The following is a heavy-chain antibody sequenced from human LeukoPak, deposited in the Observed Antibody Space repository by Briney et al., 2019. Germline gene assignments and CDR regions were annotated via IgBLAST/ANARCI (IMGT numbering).Heavy chain of an antibody. Sequence: QPGMSLRLSCAASGFTFSSYGMHWVPQAQGKGREWGADIWYDGTNKYYADSVKGRFTISRDNSKNTLFLQMNSLRAEDTAVYYCARTPYSSGWYSSNDYWGQGTVVTVSS. V-gene: IGHV3-33*01. J-gene: IGHJ4*02. CDR2: IWYDGTNK. D-gene: IGHD6-19*01. CDR1: GFTFSSYG. CDR3: ARTPYSSGWYSSNDY.